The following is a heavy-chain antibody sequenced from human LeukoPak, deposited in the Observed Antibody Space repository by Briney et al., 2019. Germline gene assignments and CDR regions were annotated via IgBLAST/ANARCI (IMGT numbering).Heavy chain of an antibody. Sequence: GGSLRLSCAASGFTFSSYGMHWVRQAPGKGLEWVAVIWYDGSNKYYADSVKGRFTISRDNSKNSLYLQMNSLRTEDTALYYCAKADRYDSSGYYDYWGQGTLVTVSS. V-gene: IGHV3-33*03. D-gene: IGHD3-22*01. J-gene: IGHJ4*02. CDR3: AKADRYDSSGYYDY. CDR2: IWYDGSNK. CDR1: GFTFSSYG.